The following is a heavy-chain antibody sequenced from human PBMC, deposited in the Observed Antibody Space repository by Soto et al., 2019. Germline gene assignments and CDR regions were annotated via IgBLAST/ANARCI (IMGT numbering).Heavy chain of an antibody. D-gene: IGHD6-13*01. CDR1: GFTFSSYG. CDR3: AKDLAHRIAAAANPYYYYGMDV. Sequence: PGGSLRLSCAASGFTFSSYGMHWVRQAPGKGLEWVAVISYDGSNKYYADSVKGRFTISRDNSKNTLYLQMNSLRAEDTAVYYCAKDLAHRIAAAANPYYYYGMDVWGQGTTVTVSS. J-gene: IGHJ6*02. V-gene: IGHV3-30*18. CDR2: ISYDGSNK.